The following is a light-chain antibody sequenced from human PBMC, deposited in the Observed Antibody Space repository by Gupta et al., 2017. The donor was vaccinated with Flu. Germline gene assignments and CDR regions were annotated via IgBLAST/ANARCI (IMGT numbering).Light chain of an antibody. CDR2: LGS. J-gene: IGKJ1*01. Sequence: IVMTQSPLSLPVTPGEPASISCRSSQSLLHSNGYNYLDWYLQKPGQSPQLLIYLGSNRASGVPDRFSGSGSGTDFTLNISRVEAEDVGVYYCKQALKTPWTFGQGTKVEIK. CDR3: KQALKTPWT. CDR1: QSLLHSNGYNY. V-gene: IGKV2-28*01.